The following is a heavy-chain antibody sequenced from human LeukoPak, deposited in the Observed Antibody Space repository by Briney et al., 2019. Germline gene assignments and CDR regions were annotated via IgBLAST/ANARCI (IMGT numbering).Heavy chain of an antibody. D-gene: IGHD1-26*01. CDR1: GGSISSSSYY. V-gene: IGHV4-39*07. Sequence: SETLSLTCTVSGGSISSSSYYWGWIRQPPGKGLEWIGSIYYSGSTNYNPSLKSRVTISVDTSKNQFSLKLSSVTAADTAVYYCARVVGATGWFDPWGQGTLVTVSS. CDR3: ARVVGATGWFDP. CDR2: IYYSGST. J-gene: IGHJ5*02.